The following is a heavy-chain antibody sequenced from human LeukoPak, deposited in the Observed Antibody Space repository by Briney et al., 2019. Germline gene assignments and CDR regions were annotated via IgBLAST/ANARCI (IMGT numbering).Heavy chain of an antibody. J-gene: IGHJ3*02. CDR2: ISISSNYI. V-gene: IGHV3-21*06. Sequence: PGGSLRLSCAASGFTFSSYSMNWVRQAPGKGLEWVSSISISSNYIYYTDSVKGRCTISRDNGKNSLYLQMNSLRAEDTAVYFCARGSRLGVVERDASDIWGQGTMVTVSS. D-gene: IGHD3-3*01. CDR3: ARGSRLGVVERDASDI. CDR1: GFTFSSYS.